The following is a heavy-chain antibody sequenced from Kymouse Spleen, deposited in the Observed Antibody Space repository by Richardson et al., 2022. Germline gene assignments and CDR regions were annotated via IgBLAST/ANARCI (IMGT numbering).Heavy chain of an antibody. D-gene: IGHD2-2*02. V-gene: IGHV3-30*18. Sequence: QVQLVESGGGVVQPGRSLRLSCAASGFTFSSYGMHWVRQAPGKGLEWVAVISYDGSNKYYADSVKGRFTISRDNSKNTLYLQMNSLRAEDTAVYYCAKDTVPATAFDYWGQGTLVTVSS. CDR3: AKDTVPATAFDY. CDR1: GFTFSSYG. J-gene: IGHJ4*02. CDR2: ISYDGSNK.